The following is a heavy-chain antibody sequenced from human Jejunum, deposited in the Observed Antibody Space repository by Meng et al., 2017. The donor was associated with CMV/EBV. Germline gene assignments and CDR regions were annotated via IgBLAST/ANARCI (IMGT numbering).Heavy chain of an antibody. CDR2: INSDGSDT. Sequence: CAPSGFSISITWIHWVRQAPGKGLVWVSSINSDGSDTESVDSVKGRFTISRDNAKNTVYLQMNSLRADDTAVYYCARQYNQQLVLDYWGQGTLVTVSS. D-gene: IGHD1-1*01. J-gene: IGHJ4*02. CDR1: GFSISITW. CDR3: ARQYNQQLVLDY. V-gene: IGHV3-74*03.